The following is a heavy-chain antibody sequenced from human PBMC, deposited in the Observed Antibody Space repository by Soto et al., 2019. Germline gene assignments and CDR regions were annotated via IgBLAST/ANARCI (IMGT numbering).Heavy chain of an antibody. CDR3: ASYDFWSGYRPGIDY. V-gene: IGHV4-39*01. CDR1: GGSISSSSYY. J-gene: IGHJ4*02. CDR2: IYYSGST. Sequence: SETLSLTCTVSGGSISSSSYYWGWIRQPPGKGLEWIGSIYYSGSTYYNPSLKSRVTISVDTSKNQFSLKLSSVTAADTAVYYCASYDFWSGYRPGIDYWGQGTLVTVSS. D-gene: IGHD3-3*01.